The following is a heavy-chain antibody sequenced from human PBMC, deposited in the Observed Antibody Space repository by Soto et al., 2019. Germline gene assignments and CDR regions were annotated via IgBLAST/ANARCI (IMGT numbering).Heavy chain of an antibody. J-gene: IGHJ5*02. V-gene: IGHV3-13*01. CDR1: GFAFSTFG. Sequence: GGSLRPSCAVSGFAFSTFGIRWVRQSPGKGLEWVSATVTLSDTLYAASVQGRFTIARQNAKNSVYLQMNSLRAGGTAFYYCARGRSVSYDAPPPPMFDPWGQGTLVTVSS. CDR3: ARGRSVSYDAPPPPMFDP. D-gene: IGHD3-22*01. CDR2: TVTLSDT.